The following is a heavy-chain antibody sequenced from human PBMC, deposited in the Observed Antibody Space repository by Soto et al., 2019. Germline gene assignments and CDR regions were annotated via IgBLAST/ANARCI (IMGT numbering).Heavy chain of an antibody. V-gene: IGHV4-59*08. CDR2: IYYSGST. CDR1: GGTISSYY. D-gene: IGHD2-15*01. CDR3: ARQSPLVGYCSGGSCYTYYFDY. J-gene: IGHJ4*02. Sequence: PSETLSLTCTVSGGTISSYYWSWIRQPPGKGLEWIRYIYYSGSTNYNPPLKSRVTISVDTSKNHFSPKLSSVTAADTAVYYCARQSPLVGYCSGGSCYTYYFDYWGQGTLVTVSS.